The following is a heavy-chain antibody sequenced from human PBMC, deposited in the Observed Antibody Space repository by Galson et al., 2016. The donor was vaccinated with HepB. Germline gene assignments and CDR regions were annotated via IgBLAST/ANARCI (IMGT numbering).Heavy chain of an antibody. CDR2: NYYSGSS. J-gene: IGHJ5*02. CDR3: ASLRPNLGSYWFDP. D-gene: IGHD6-6*01. Sequence: ETLSSSCTVSGGSISSSSNYWGWIRQPPGKGLEWIGINYYSGSSDYNPHRRSRVTIYVDTSTNQFALRLSSVAAADTDVYGCASLRPNLGSYWFDPWGQGTLVTVSS. CDR1: GGSISSSSNY. V-gene: IGHV4-39*01.